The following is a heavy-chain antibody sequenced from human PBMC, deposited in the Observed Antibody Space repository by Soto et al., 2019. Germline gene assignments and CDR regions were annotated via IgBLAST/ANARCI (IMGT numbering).Heavy chain of an antibody. D-gene: IGHD2-2*02. Sequence: SETLSLTCAVYGGSFSGYYWSWIRQPPGKGPEWIGEINHSGSTNYNPSLKSRVTISVDTSKNQFSLKLSSVTAADTAVYYCARGGCSSTSCYRRKNWFDPWGQGTLVTVSS. V-gene: IGHV4-34*01. J-gene: IGHJ5*02. CDR3: ARGGCSSTSCYRRKNWFDP. CDR2: INHSGST. CDR1: GGSFSGYY.